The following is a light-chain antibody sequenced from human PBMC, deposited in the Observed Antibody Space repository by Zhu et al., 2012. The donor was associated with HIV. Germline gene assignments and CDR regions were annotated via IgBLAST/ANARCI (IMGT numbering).Light chain of an antibody. CDR3: QHLTLYPT. CDR1: ESISRY. V-gene: IGKV1-9*01. Sequence: DVQLTQSPSFLSASVGDRVTITCRASESISRYLAWYQQKPGKAPKLLIYDASTLQSGVPSTFSGSGSGTEFTLTISSLQPEDFATYFCQHLTLYPTFGGGFQGGDQT. J-gene: IGKJ4*01. CDR2: DAS.